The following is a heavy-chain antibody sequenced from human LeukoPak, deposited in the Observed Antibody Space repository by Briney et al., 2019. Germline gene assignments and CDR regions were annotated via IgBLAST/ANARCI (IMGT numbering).Heavy chain of an antibody. V-gene: IGHV3-11*05. CDR1: GFTFSDYY. CDR2: ISSSGSYT. CDR3: ARGSRVIDY. Sequence: KPGGSLRLSCAASGFTFSDYYMSWIRQAPGKGLEWVSFISSSGSYTMSAGSVKGRFTISRDNAKNSLYTQMNSLRAEDTAVYYCARGSRVIDYWGQGTLVTVSS. J-gene: IGHJ4*02. D-gene: IGHD2-21*01.